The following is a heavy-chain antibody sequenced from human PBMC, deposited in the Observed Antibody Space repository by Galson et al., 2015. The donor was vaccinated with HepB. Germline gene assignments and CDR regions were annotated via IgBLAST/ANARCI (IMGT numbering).Heavy chain of an antibody. V-gene: IGHV3-23*01. Sequence: SLRLCCAASGFTFANYVMNWVRQAPGKGLEWVSSISGSGGSTYYRGSFKGRFTISRDNSKNTVYLQMKSLRADDTAVYYCAKNSGSNWFVPHHFDSWGQGTLVTVSS. CDR2: ISGSGGST. CDR3: AKNSGSNWFVPHHFDS. D-gene: IGHD6-13*01. CDR1: GFTFANYV. J-gene: IGHJ4*02.